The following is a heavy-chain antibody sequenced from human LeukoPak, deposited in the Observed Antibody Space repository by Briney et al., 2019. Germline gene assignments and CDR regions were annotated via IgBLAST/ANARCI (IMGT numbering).Heavy chain of an antibody. D-gene: IGHD2-2*01. J-gene: IGHJ6*02. Sequence: SETLSLTCTVSGGSITNYYWSWIRQPAGKGLEWIGRIYTSGSTSYNLSLKSRVTMSVDTSKNQFSLKLSSVTAADTAVYYCARGCSSTSCWLRMDVWGQGTTVTVSS. CDR3: ARGCSSTSCWLRMDV. CDR2: IYTSGST. CDR1: GGSITNYY. V-gene: IGHV4-4*07.